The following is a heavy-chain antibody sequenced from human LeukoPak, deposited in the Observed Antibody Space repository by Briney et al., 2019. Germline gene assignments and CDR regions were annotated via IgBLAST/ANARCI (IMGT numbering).Heavy chain of an antibody. CDR1: GFTFSNAW. D-gene: IGHD4-17*01. CDR3: ARAIFNGDFRFDY. CDR2: ISSSSSYI. V-gene: IGHV3-21*01. Sequence: PGGSLRLSCAASGFTFSNAWMSWVRQAPGKGLEWVSSISSSSSYIYYADSVKGRFTISRDNAKNSLYLQMNSLRAEDTAVYYCARAIFNGDFRFDYWGQGTLVTVSS. J-gene: IGHJ4*02.